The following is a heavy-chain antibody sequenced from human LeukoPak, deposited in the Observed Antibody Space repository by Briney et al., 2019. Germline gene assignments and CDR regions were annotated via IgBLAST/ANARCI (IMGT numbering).Heavy chain of an antibody. CDR1: GFTFSSYA. Sequence: PGGSLRLSCAASGFTFSSYAMHWVRQAPGKGLEWVAVISYDGSNKYYADSVKGRFTISRDNSKNTLYLQMNSLRAEDTAVYYCAKFPPPVPGHAEYFQHWGQGTLVTVSS. V-gene: IGHV3-30*04. CDR3: AKFPPPVPGHAEYFQH. CDR2: ISYDGSNK. J-gene: IGHJ1*01.